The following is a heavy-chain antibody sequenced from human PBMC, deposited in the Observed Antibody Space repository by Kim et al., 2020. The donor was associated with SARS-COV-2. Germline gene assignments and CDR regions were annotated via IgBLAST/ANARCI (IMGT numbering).Heavy chain of an antibody. V-gene: IGHV3-48*02. CDR3: ARGGNPRPYLDY. Sequence: YYADSVKGRFTISRDNAKNSLYLQMNSLRDEDTAVYYCARGGNPRPYLDYWGQGTLVTVSS. J-gene: IGHJ4*02. D-gene: IGHD1-26*01.